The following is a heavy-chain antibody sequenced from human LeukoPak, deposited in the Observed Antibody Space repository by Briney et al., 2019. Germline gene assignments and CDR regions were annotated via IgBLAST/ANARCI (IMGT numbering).Heavy chain of an antibody. CDR2: INTNTGNP. V-gene: IGHV7-4-1*02. J-gene: IGHJ6*02. CDR3: ARVVVVPAAIGYYYYYGMDV. CDR1: GYTFTSYA. Sequence: GASVKVSCKASGYTFTSYAMNWVRQAPGQGLEWMGWINTNTGNPTYAQGFTGRFVFSLDTSVSTAYLQISSLKAEDTAVYYSARVVVVPAAIGYYYYYGMDVWGQGTTVTVSS. D-gene: IGHD2-2*01.